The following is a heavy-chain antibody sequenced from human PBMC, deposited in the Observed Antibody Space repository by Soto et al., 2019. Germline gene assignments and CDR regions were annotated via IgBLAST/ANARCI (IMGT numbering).Heavy chain of an antibody. CDR2: ISSSSSYI. V-gene: IGHV3-21*01. Sequence: EVQLVESGGGLVKPGGSLRLSCAASGFTFSSCSMNWVRQAPGKGLEWVSSISSSSSYIYYADSVKGRFTISRDNAKNSLYLQMNSLRAEDTAVYYCARDCGGDCYFGADAFDIWGQGTMVTVSS. D-gene: IGHD2-21*01. J-gene: IGHJ3*02. CDR1: GFTFSSCS. CDR3: ARDCGGDCYFGADAFDI.